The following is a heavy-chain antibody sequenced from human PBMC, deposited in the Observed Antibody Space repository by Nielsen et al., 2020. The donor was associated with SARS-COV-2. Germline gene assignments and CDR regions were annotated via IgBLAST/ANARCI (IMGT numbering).Heavy chain of an antibody. D-gene: IGHD6-19*01. J-gene: IGHJ4*02. CDR2: IDVDGTRT. CDR1: GFTFSNYW. Sequence: GGSLRLSCAASGFTFSNYWMHWVRQGPGKGLEWVSRIDVDGTRTNYAGSVKGRFTISRDNARNTLFLQMNSLRAEDTAAYSCARETGYASAWYEVDYWGQGTLVTVSS. CDR3: ARETGYASAWYEVDY. V-gene: IGHV3-74*01.